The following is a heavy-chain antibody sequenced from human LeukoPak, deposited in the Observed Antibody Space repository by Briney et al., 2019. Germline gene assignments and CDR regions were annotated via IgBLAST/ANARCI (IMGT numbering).Heavy chain of an antibody. D-gene: IGHD4-11*01. CDR2: IYTSGST. J-gene: IGHJ6*03. Sequence: SETLSLTCTVSGVSISSYYWSWIRQPPGKGLEGIGYIYTSGSTNYNPSLKSRVTISVDTSKNQFSLTLSSVTAADTAVYYCARRAVTTHDYYYYYMDVWGKGTTVTVSS. V-gene: IGHV4-4*09. CDR1: GVSISSYY. CDR3: ARRAVTTHDYYYYYMDV.